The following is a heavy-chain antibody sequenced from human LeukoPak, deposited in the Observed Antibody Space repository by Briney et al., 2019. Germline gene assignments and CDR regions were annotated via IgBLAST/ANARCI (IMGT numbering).Heavy chain of an antibody. CDR1: GGSISSSSYY. V-gene: IGHV4-39*01. D-gene: IGHD3-3*01. Sequence: SETLSLTCIVSGGSISSSSYYWGWIRQPPGKGLEWIGSIYYSGSTYYNPSLKSRVTISVDTSKNQFSLKLSSVTAADTAVYYCARGSVLRHFNYWGQGTLVTASS. CDR2: IYYSGST. J-gene: IGHJ4*02. CDR3: ARGSVLRHFNY.